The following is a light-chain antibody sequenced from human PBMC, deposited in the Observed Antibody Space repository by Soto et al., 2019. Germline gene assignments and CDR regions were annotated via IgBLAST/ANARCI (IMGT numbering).Light chain of an antibody. Sequence: QSALTQPASVSGSPGQSITISCTGTSSDIGSYNYVSWYQQHPGKAHKLMIYDVSNRPSGVSNRFSGSKSGNTASLTISGLQAEDEADYYCSSYTGSSTPYVFGAGTKVTVL. CDR2: DVS. CDR1: SSDIGSYNY. J-gene: IGLJ1*01. V-gene: IGLV2-14*01. CDR3: SSYTGSSTPYV.